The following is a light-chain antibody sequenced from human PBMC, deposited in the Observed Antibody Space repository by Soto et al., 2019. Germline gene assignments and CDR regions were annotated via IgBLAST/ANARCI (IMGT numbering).Light chain of an antibody. Sequence: DIPVTQSPSSLSASVGDRVTITCRASQSMSNYLTWFQQKPRKAPKLLIYAASSLQGGVSSRFSGSGSGTDFTLTITTLQPEDFATYYCQQSYSAPWTFGQGTRVEIK. V-gene: IGKV1-39*01. J-gene: IGKJ1*01. CDR1: QSMSNY. CDR3: QQSYSAPWT. CDR2: AAS.